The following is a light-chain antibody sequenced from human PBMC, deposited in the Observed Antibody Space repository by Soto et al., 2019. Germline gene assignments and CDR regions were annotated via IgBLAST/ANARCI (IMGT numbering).Light chain of an antibody. V-gene: IGKV3-15*01. Sequence: EIVMTQSPATLSVSPGERATLSCRASQSVSSNLAWYQQKPGQAPRRLIYGASSRATGIPVRVSGSGSGTEFTLTISSLQSEECAVYDCQQCKNWRISSGQGTPLEI. J-gene: IGKJ5*01. CDR2: GAS. CDR1: QSVSSN. CDR3: QQCKNWRIS.